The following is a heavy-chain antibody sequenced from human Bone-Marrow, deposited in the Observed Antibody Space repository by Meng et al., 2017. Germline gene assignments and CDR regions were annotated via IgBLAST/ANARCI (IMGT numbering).Heavy chain of an antibody. CDR2: INAGNGNT. CDR3: ARDPPYGEYGGPFDY. D-gene: IGHD3-10*01. CDR1: GYTFTSYA. J-gene: IGHJ4*02. V-gene: IGHV1-3*01. Sequence: QVQVVQSGAGGKKPGASGKVSCKAYGYTFTSYAMHWVRQAPGQRLEWMGWINAGNGNTKYSQKFQGRVTITRDTSASTAYMELSSLRSEDTAVYYCARDPPYGEYGGPFDYWGQGTLVTVSS.